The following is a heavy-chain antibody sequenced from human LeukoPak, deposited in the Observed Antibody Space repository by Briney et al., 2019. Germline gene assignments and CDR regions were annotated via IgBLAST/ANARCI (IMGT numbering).Heavy chain of an antibody. D-gene: IGHD2-15*01. J-gene: IGHJ4*02. Sequence: GESLKISCQGSGYSFNSYWIAWVRELPGKGLEWVGIIYPVDSDNSYRPSFRGQTTISADTSINTAFLRWSSLKASDTAMYYCARAYYCCVGSCKLEYWGQGTLVTVSS. V-gene: IGHV5-51*01. CDR1: GYSFNSYW. CDR2: IYPVDSDN. CDR3: ARAYYCCVGSCKLEY.